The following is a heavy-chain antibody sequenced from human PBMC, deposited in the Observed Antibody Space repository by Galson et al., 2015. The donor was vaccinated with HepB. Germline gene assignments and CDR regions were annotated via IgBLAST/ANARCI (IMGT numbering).Heavy chain of an antibody. CDR2: ISSSSSYA. CDR1: GFTFSDYY. D-gene: IGHD2-2*01. J-gene: IGHJ6*02. V-gene: IGHV3-11*06. CDR3: ARDRPSTTPASAKYYYYYGMDV. Sequence: SLRLSCAASGFTFSDYYMSWIRQAPGKGLEWVSYISSSSSYANYADSVKGRFTISRDNAKNSLYLQMNSLRAEDTAVYYCARDRPSTTPASAKYYYYYGMDVWGQGTTVTVSS.